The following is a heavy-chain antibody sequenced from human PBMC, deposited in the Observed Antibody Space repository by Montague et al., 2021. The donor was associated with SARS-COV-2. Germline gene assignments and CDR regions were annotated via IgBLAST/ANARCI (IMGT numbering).Heavy chain of an antibody. CDR2: INWNGGST. D-gene: IGHD3-10*01. Sequence: SLRLSCAASGFTFDDYGMSWVRQAPGKGLEWVSGINWNGGSTGYADSVKGRFTISRDNAKNSLHLQMNSPRAEDTALCYCARDVEGFGELQVDYWGQGTLVTVSS. CDR3: ARDVEGFGELQVDY. V-gene: IGHV3-20*04. CDR1: GFTFDDYG. J-gene: IGHJ4*02.